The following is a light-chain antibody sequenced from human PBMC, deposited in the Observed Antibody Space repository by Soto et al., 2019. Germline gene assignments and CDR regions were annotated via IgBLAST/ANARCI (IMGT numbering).Light chain of an antibody. CDR3: QQSYSTPPGT. J-gene: IGKJ2*01. CDR2: DAS. V-gene: IGKV1-39*01. Sequence: DIQMTQSPSSLSASVGDRVTITCRASQSISNYLHWYQQKPGKAPNLLIYDASSLQSGVPSRFSGSGSGADFTLTISSCQPEDFATDYCQQSYSTPPGTFGQGTKLEIK. CDR1: QSISNY.